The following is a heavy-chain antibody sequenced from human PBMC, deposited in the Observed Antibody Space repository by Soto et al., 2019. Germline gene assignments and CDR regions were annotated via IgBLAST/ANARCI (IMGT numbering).Heavy chain of an antibody. D-gene: IGHD6-13*01. CDR3: ARDASTSWHYFDY. Sequence: KTSETLSLTCTVSGGSISSGGSYWGWIRQHPEKGLEWIGHIYHSGNTYYNPSLKSRVTISVDTSKNQFSLKLSSVTAADTAVYYCARDASTSWHYFDYWGQGTLVTVSS. CDR2: IYHSGNT. CDR1: GGSISSGGSY. V-gene: IGHV4-31*03. J-gene: IGHJ4*02.